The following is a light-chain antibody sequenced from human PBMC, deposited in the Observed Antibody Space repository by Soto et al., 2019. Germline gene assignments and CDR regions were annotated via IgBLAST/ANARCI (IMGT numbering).Light chain of an antibody. CDR2: EVS. CDR1: SSDVGGYNA. V-gene: IGLV2-14*01. CDR3: SSYTSSSTLWV. Sequence: QSVLTQPASVSGSPGQSITISCTGTSSDVGGYNAVSWYQQHPGKAPKLMISEVSNRPSGVSNRFSGSKSGNTASLTISGLQAENEADYCCSSYTSSSTLWVFGGGTKLTVL. J-gene: IGLJ3*02.